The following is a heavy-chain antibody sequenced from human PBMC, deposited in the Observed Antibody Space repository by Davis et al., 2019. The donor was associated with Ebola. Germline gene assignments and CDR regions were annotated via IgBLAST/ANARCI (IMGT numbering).Heavy chain of an antibody. Sequence: GESLKISCAASGFTFNKYEMNWVRQAPGKGLEWVSGISGSGGSTYYADSVKGRFTISRDNSKNTLYLQMNSLRAEDTAIYYCARDPHVYTWNAHPTWDQWGQGTLVTVSS. CDR2: ISGSGGST. CDR1: GFTFNKYE. V-gene: IGHV3-23*01. J-gene: IGHJ4*02. D-gene: IGHD1-1*01. CDR3: ARDPHVYTWNAHPTWDQ.